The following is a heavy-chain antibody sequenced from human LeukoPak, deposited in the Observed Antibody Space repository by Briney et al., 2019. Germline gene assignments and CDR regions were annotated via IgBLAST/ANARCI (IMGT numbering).Heavy chain of an antibody. CDR1: GGSFSGYH. CDR2: INHSGST. CDR3: ARRWCSGSQTLDY. Sequence: SETLSLTCAVYGGSFSGYHWSWIRQPPGKELEWSGEINHSGSTNSNPSLKSRITLSVDTSKNQFSLKLSSVTAADTAVYYCARRWCSGSQTLDYWGQGTLVTVSS. D-gene: IGHD1-26*01. J-gene: IGHJ4*02. V-gene: IGHV4-34*01.